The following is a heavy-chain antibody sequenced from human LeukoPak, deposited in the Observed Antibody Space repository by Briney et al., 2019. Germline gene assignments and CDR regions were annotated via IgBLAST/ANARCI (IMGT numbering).Heavy chain of an antibody. CDR3: ARLKRPDLGSGWTYYYGMDV. Sequence: SETLSLTCTVSGGSISSSSYYWSWIRQPPGKGPEWIGEINHSGSTNYNPSLKSRVTISVDTSKNQFSLKLSSVTAADTAVYYCARLKRPDLGSGWTYYYGMDVWGQGTTVTVSS. J-gene: IGHJ6*02. D-gene: IGHD3/OR15-3a*01. CDR2: INHSGST. V-gene: IGHV4-39*07. CDR1: GGSISSSSYY.